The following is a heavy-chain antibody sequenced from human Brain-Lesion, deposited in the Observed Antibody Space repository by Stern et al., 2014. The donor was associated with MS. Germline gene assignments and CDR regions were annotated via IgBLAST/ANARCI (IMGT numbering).Heavy chain of an antibody. J-gene: IGHJ4*02. CDR2: IHYRGGT. V-gene: IGHV4-30-4*01. Sequence: VSGGSISSGDNYWSWIRQPPGKGPEWIGYIHYRGGTYFNPSLKSRATISADTSKNQFSLKLNSMTAADTAVYYCARVPDYGDAFFDYWGQGILVTVSS. CDR1: GGSISSGDNY. CDR3: ARVPDYGDAFFDY. D-gene: IGHD4-17*01.